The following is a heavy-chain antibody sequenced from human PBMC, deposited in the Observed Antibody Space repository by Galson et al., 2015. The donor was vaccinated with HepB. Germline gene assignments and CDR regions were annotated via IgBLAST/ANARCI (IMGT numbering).Heavy chain of an antibody. D-gene: IGHD2-2*01. Sequence: SLRLSCAASGFTFSSYAMSWVRQAPGKGLEWVSAISGSGGSTYYADSVKGRFTISRDNSKNTLYLQMSSLRAEDTAVYYCVMGPRHCSGTSCYSFSGMDVWGQGTTVTVSS. CDR3: VMGPRHCSGTSCYSFSGMDV. CDR1: GFTFSSYA. V-gene: IGHV3-23*01. CDR2: ISGSGGST. J-gene: IGHJ6*02.